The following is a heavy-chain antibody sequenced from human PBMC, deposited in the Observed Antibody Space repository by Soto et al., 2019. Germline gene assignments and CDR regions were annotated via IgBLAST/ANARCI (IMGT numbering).Heavy chain of an antibody. J-gene: IGHJ4*02. CDR3: ARGLNLASFDD. CDR2: ISSSSSTI. Sequence: WGSLRISCAACGFTCSIYSMNWVRQAPGKGLEWVSYISSSSSTIYYAASVKGRFTISRDNAKNSLYLQMNSLRADDMAVYYCARGLNLASFDDWGQGTLVTVSS. V-gene: IGHV3-48*01. CDR1: GFTCSIYS.